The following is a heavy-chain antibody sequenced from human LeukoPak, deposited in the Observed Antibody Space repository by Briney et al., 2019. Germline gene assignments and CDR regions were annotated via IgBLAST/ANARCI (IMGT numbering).Heavy chain of an antibody. CDR1: GFTFSSYA. CDR2: ISGGGDRI. V-gene: IGHV3-23*01. D-gene: IGHD5-12*01. Sequence: PGGSLRLSCAASGFTFSSYAMSWVRQAPGKGLEWVSAISGGGDRIKYADSVKGRFIISRDNAKNSLYLQMNSLRAEDTALYYCAVATFPAGSPGHWYFDLWGRGTLVTVSS. CDR3: AVATFPAGSPGHWYFDL. J-gene: IGHJ2*01.